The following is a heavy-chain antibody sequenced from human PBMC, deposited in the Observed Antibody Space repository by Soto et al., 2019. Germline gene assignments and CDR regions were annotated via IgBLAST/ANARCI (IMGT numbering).Heavy chain of an antibody. J-gene: IGHJ5*02. CDR3: ARDLGPYCSGGSCYLADP. CDR1: GYTFTSYG. Sequence: ASVKVSCKASGYTFTSYGISWVRQAPGQGLEWMGWISAYNGNTNYAQKLQGRVTMTTDTSTSTAYMELRSLRSDDTAVYYCARDLGPYCSGGSCYLADPWRQGTLVTVSS. CDR2: ISAYNGNT. V-gene: IGHV1-18*01. D-gene: IGHD2-15*01.